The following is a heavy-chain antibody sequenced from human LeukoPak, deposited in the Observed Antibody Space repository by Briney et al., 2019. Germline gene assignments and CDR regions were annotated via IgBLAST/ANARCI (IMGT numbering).Heavy chain of an antibody. CDR2: INDDGSST. Sequence: PGGSLRLSCAASGFTFSSYWMHWVRQAPGRGLVWVSRINDDGSSTTYADSVKGRFTISRDNAKNTLYLQMNSLRAEDTALYYCAREGRDYGGNPFDYWGQGTLVTVSS. CDR3: AREGRDYGGNPFDY. CDR1: GFTFSSYW. D-gene: IGHD4-23*01. J-gene: IGHJ4*02. V-gene: IGHV3-74*01.